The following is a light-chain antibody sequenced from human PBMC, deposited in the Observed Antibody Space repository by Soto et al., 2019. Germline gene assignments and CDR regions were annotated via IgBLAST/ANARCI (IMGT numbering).Light chain of an antibody. J-gene: IGKJ3*01. V-gene: IGKV3-11*01. Sequence: EIVLTQSPATLSLSPGERATLSCRASQSFSNYLAWYQQRPGQAPRLLIHDASYRATGIPARFSGSGTGTDFTLTISSLEPEDFAVYYCQHRYGFTFGPGTKVDI. CDR1: QSFSNY. CDR2: DAS. CDR3: QHRYGFT.